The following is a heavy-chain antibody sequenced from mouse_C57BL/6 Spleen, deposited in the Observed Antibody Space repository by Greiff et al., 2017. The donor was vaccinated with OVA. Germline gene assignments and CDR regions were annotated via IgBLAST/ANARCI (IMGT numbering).Heavy chain of an antibody. V-gene: IGHV5-16*01. D-gene: IGHD2-4*01. CDR3: ARGDDYTWFAY. CDR2: INYDGSST. CDR1: GFTFSDYY. Sequence: EVKLVESEGGLVQPGRSMKLSCTASGFTFSDYYMAWVRQVPEKGLEWVANINYDGSSTYYLDSLKSRFIISRDNAKNILYLQMSSLKSEDTATYYCARGDDYTWFAYWGQGTLVTVSA. J-gene: IGHJ3*01.